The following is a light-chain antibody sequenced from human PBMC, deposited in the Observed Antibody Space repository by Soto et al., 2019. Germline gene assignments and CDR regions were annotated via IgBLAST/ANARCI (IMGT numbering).Light chain of an antibody. V-gene: IGLV2-14*01. CDR2: EVS. CDR3: CSYAPNSTYV. Sequence: QSVLTQPASVSGSPGQSITISCTGTSSDVGGYNYVSWYQQHPGKAPKLMIYEVSNRPSGVSNRFSGSKSGNTASLTISGLQAEDEADYYCCSYAPNSTYVFGSGTKLTVL. J-gene: IGLJ1*01. CDR1: SSDVGGYNY.